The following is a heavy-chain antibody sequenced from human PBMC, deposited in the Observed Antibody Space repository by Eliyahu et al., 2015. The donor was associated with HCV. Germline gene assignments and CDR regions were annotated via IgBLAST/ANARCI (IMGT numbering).Heavy chain of an antibody. D-gene: IGHD6-19*01. CDR1: GFTFXDYS. J-gene: IGHJ6*02. CDR3: ARGLPVAEGYYYGMDV. CDR2: ISSSGSTI. Sequence: QVQLVESGGGLVKPGGSLRLSCAASGFTFXDYSLXGIRQAPGKGLGWVSYISSSGSTIYYADSVKGRFTISRDNAKNSLYLQMNSLRAEDTAVYYCARGLPVAEGYYYGMDVWGQGTTVTVSS. V-gene: IGHV3-11*01.